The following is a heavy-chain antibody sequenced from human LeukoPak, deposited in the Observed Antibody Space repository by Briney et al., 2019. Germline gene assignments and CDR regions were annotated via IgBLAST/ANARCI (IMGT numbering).Heavy chain of an antibody. CDR1: GGSISSYY. D-gene: IGHD6-13*01. CDR2: IYYSGST. V-gene: IGHV4-59*01. J-gene: IGHJ5*02. CDR3: ARVGSSWYRWFDP. Sequence: SETLSLTCTVSGGSISSYYWSWIRQPPGKGLEWIGYIYYSGSTNYNPSLKSRVTISVDTSKNQFSLKLSSVTAEDTAVYYCARVGSSWYRWFDPWGQGTLVTVSS.